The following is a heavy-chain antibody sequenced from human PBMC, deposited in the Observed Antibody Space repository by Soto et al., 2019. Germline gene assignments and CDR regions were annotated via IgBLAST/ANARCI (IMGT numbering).Heavy chain of an antibody. CDR3: ATPSMYSSSYYFDY. CDR1: GFTFSSYA. J-gene: IGHJ4*02. D-gene: IGHD6-6*01. CDR2: ISGSGGST. V-gene: IGHV3-23*01. Sequence: GGSLRLSCAASGFTFSSYAMSWVRQAPGKGLEWVSAISGSGGSTYYAASVKGRFTISRDNTKNTLYLQMNSLRAEDTAVYYWATPSMYSSSYYFDYWGQGTLVTVSS.